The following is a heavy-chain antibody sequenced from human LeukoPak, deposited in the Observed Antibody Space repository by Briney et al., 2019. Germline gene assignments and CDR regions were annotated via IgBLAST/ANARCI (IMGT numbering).Heavy chain of an antibody. CDR1: GGSISSSNW. CDR3: ARGGYYGSGNDFRFDP. CDR2: IYHSGST. D-gene: IGHD3-10*01. Sequence: PSETLSLTCAVSGGSISSSNWWSWVRQPPGKGLEWIGEIYHSGSTNYNPSLKSRVTISVDKSKNQFSLKLSSVTAADTAIYYCARGGYYGSGNDFRFDPWGQGTLVTVSS. V-gene: IGHV4-4*02. J-gene: IGHJ5*02.